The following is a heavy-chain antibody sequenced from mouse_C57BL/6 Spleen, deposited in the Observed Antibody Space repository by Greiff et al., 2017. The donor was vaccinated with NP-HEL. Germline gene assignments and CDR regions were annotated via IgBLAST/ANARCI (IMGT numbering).Heavy chain of an antibody. D-gene: IGHD2-2*01. J-gene: IGHJ1*03. CDR3: ARSGYYGYDWYFDV. Sequence: ESGPGLAKPSQTLSLPCSVTGYSITSDYWNWSRKFPGNKLEYMGYISYSGSTYYNPSLKSRISITRDTSKNQYYLQLNSVTTEDTATYYCARSGYYGYDWYFDVWGTGTTVTVSS. CDR2: ISYSGST. CDR1: GYSITSDY. V-gene: IGHV3-8*01.